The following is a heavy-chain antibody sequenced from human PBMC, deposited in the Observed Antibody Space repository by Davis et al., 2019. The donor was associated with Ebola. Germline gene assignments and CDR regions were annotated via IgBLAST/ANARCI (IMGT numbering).Heavy chain of an antibody. D-gene: IGHD3-10*01. Sequence: PGGSLRLSCAASGFSFSSHAMYWVRQAPGKGLEWVALLWGDGSKEKYADSVRGRFTISRDNSKQTVFLQMDSLGVEDTAFYFCARGCNSGPSCYIIDQWGQGALITVSA. CDR2: LWGDGSKE. J-gene: IGHJ4*02. CDR1: GFSFSSHA. CDR3: ARGCNSGPSCYIIDQ. V-gene: IGHV3-33*01.